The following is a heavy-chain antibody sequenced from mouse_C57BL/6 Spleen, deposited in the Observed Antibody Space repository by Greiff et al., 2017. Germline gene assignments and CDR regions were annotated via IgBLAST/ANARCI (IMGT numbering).Heavy chain of an antibody. CDR3: ARGGTYYGSSYGWFAY. V-gene: IGHV3-6*01. J-gene: IGHJ3*01. CDR2: ISYDGSN. Sequence: EVKVEESGPGLVKPSQSLSLTCSVTGYSITSGYYWNWIRQFPGNKLEWMGYISYDGSNNYNPSLKNRISITRDTSKNQFFLKLNSVTTEDTATYYCARGGTYYGSSYGWFAYWGQGTLVTVSA. D-gene: IGHD1-1*01. CDR1: GYSITSGYY.